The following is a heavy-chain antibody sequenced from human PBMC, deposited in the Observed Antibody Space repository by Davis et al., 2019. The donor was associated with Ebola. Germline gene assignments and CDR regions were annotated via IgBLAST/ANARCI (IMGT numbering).Heavy chain of an antibody. CDR3: ASYRGLGNEGGDGMDV. Sequence: PSEPRSLTCTVSGGSISSYYWSWIRQPAGKGLEWIGRIYTSGSTNYNPSLKRRVTMSVDTSENQFSLKLSSVTAAEPAVYYCASYRGLGNEGGDGMDVWGQGTTVTVSS. V-gene: IGHV4-4*07. CDR1: GGSISSYY. D-gene: IGHD4-23*01. CDR2: IYTSGST. J-gene: IGHJ6*02.